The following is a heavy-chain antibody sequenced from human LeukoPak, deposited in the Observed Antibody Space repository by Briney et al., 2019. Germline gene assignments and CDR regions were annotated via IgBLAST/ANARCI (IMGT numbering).Heavy chain of an antibody. CDR3: AKTREDYGDYIDY. J-gene: IGHJ4*02. CDR1: GDSITSTTSY. V-gene: IGHV4-39*01. D-gene: IGHD4-17*01. CDR2: IYYSGNT. Sequence: SETLSLTCTVSGDSITSTTSYWGWFRQPPGKGLEWIGNIYYSGNTYYNPSLKSRVAIPVDTSKSQFSLKLSSVIAADTAVYYCAKTREDYGDYIDYWGQGTLVTVSS.